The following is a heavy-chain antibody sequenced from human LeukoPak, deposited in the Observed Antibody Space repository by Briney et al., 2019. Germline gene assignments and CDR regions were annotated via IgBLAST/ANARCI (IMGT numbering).Heavy chain of an antibody. CDR1: GFTFSTSW. CDR2: INTDWYNT. CDR3: AWKGGSNYGFDH. V-gene: IGHV3-74*01. D-gene: IGHD3-10*01. J-gene: IGHJ4*02. Sequence: PGGPLRLPCAASGFTFSTSWMHGARQGPEKALVWVSRINTDWYNTTYADCVKGRFTISRDNAKNTLYLQKNSLRVEDTAVYYCAWKGGSNYGFDHWGQGTLVTVSS.